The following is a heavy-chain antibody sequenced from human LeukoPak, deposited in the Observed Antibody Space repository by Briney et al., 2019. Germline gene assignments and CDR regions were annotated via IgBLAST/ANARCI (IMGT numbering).Heavy chain of an antibody. CDR1: GFTFNNYW. Sequence: GTSLRLSCVASGFTFNNYWMTWVRQAPGKGLEWVANIKPDGSEGYYLDSLKGRFTISRDNTKNSLYLEMTNLRVEDTAVYYCARSGGYGWDYWGQGALVTVSS. D-gene: IGHD5-12*01. CDR2: IKPDGSEG. V-gene: IGHV3-7*01. J-gene: IGHJ4*02. CDR3: ARSGGYGWDY.